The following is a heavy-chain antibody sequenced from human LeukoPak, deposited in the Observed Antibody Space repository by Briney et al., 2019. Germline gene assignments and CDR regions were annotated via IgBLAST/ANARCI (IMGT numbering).Heavy chain of an antibody. CDR2: INPNSGGT. CDR1: GYTFTGYY. CDR3: ARDSLYSPYIAAAGTSDY. D-gene: IGHD6-13*01. J-gene: IGHJ4*02. Sequence: GASVKVSCKASGYTFTGYYMHWVRQAPGQGLEWMGWINPNSGGTNYAQKFQGRVTMTRDTSISAAYMELSRLRSDDTAVYYCARDSLYSPYIAAAGTSDYWGQGTLVTVSS. V-gene: IGHV1-2*02.